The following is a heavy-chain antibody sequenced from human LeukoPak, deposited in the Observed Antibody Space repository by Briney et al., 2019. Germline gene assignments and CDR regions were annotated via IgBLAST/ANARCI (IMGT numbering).Heavy chain of an antibody. CDR2: IIPIFGTA. CDR1: GGTFSSYA. Sequence: SVKVSCKASGGTFSSYATSWVRQAPGQGLEWMGGIIPIFGTANYAQKFQGRVTITTDESTSTAYMELSSLRSEDTAVYYCARGLIGYCSSTSCYYWFDPWGQGTLVTVSS. CDR3: ARGLIGYCSSTSCYYWFDP. V-gene: IGHV1-69*05. J-gene: IGHJ5*02. D-gene: IGHD2-2*01.